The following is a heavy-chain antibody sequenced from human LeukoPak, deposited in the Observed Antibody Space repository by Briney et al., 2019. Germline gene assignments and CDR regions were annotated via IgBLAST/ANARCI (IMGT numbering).Heavy chain of an antibody. J-gene: IGHJ3*02. CDR1: GYTFTGHY. CDR3: VRDGYSGGAFDI. D-gene: IGHD5-12*01. V-gene: IGHV1-2*02. Sequence: ASVKVSCKASGYTFTGHYMHWVRQAPGQGLEWMGWIYPKSGGTNYAQKFQSMVTMTRDTSITTAFMELNILKSDDTAVYYCVRDGYSGGAFDIWGQGTMVTVSS. CDR2: IYPKSGGT.